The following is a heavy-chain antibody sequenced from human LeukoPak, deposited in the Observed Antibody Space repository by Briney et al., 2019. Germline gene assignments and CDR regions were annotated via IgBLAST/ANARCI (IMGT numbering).Heavy chain of an antibody. D-gene: IGHD6-19*01. J-gene: IGHJ4*02. CDR1: GFTVSTNY. V-gene: IGHV3-53*01. CDR3: ARGGYSSGWYRD. Sequence: PGGSLRLSCAASGFTVSTNYMNWVRQAPGKGLEWVSVVYSGGSTYYADSVKGRFTISRDNSKNRLYLQMSNLRAEDTAVYYCARGGYSSGWYRDWGQGTLVTVSS. CDR2: VYSGGST.